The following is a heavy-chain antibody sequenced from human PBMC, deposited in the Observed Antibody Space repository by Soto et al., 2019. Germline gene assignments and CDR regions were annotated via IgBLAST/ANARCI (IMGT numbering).Heavy chain of an antibody. Sequence: QVQLVQSGAEVKKPGSSVKVSCKASGGTFSSYAISWVRQAPGQGLEWMGGIIPIFGTANYAQKFQGRVTSTADKSTSTAYMELSSLRSEDTAVYYCARVYSSSFEVGDYYYGMDVWGQGTTVTVSS. CDR1: GGTFSSYA. CDR3: ARVYSSSFEVGDYYYGMDV. V-gene: IGHV1-69*06. J-gene: IGHJ6*02. CDR2: IIPIFGTA. D-gene: IGHD6-6*01.